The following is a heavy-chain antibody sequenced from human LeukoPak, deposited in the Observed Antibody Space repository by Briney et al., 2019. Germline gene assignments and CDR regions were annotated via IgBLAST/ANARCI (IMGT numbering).Heavy chain of an antibody. CDR2: ISSSSSYI. D-gene: IGHD2-2*02. CDR1: GFTFSSYS. CDR3: ARDMGGEVVVVPAAIGAFDI. J-gene: IGHJ3*02. Sequence: GGSLRLSCAASGFTFSSYSMNWVCQAPGKGLEWVSSISSSSSYIYYADSVKGRFTISRDNAKNSLYLQMNSLRAEDTAVYYCARDMGGEVVVVPAAIGAFDIWGQGTMVTVSS. V-gene: IGHV3-21*01.